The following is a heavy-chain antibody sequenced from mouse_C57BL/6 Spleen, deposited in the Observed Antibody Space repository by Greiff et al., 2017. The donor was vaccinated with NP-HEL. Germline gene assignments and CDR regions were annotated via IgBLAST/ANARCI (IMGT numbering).Heavy chain of an antibody. D-gene: IGHD1-1*01. CDR3: AILLITTVVATDY. CDR1: GYTFTSYW. Sequence: VQLQQPGAELVKPGASVKLSCKASGYTFTSYWMHWVKQRPGRGLEWIGRIDPNSGGTKYNEKFKSKATLTVDKPSSTAYMQLSSLTSEDSAVYYCAILLITTVVATDYWGQGTTLTVSS. CDR2: IDPNSGGT. V-gene: IGHV1-72*01. J-gene: IGHJ2*01.